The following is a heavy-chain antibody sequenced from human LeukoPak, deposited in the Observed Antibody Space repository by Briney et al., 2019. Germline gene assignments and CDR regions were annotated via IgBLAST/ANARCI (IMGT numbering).Heavy chain of an antibody. V-gene: IGHV1-69*06. CDR2: IIPIFGTA. Sequence: SVKVSCKASGGTFSSYAISWVRQAPGQGLEWMGGIIPIFGTANYAQKFQGRVTITADKSTSTAYMELSSLRSEDTAVYYCARVHSSGYYLYWYFDLWGRGTLVTVSS. J-gene: IGHJ2*01. CDR3: ARVHSSGYYLYWYFDL. D-gene: IGHD3-22*01. CDR1: GGTFSSYA.